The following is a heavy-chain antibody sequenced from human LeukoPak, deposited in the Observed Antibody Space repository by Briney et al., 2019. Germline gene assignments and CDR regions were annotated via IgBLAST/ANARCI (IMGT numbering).Heavy chain of an antibody. V-gene: IGHV4-59*12. CDR1: GVSITSYY. CDR2: IYYSGST. D-gene: IGHD1-26*01. Sequence: PSETLSLTCNVSGVSITSYYWSWIRQPPGKGLEWIGYIYYSGSTHYNPSLRSRVTMSADTSKNQFSLKLSSVTAADTAVYYCAGAGELLHGAFDIWGQGTMVTVSS. J-gene: IGHJ3*02. CDR3: AGAGELLHGAFDI.